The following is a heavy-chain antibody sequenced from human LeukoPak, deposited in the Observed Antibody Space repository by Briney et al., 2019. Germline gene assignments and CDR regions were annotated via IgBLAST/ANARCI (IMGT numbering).Heavy chain of an antibody. CDR2: ISAYNGNT. Sequence: ASVKVSCKASGYTFTSYGISWVRQAPGQGLEWMGWISAYNGNTNYAQKLQGRVTMTTDTSTSTAYMELRSLRSDDTAVYYCARDGAYSGSSYYYYGMDVWGQGTTVTVSS. J-gene: IGHJ6*02. CDR1: GYTFTSYG. CDR3: ARDGAYSGSSYYYYGMDV. V-gene: IGHV1-18*01. D-gene: IGHD1-26*01.